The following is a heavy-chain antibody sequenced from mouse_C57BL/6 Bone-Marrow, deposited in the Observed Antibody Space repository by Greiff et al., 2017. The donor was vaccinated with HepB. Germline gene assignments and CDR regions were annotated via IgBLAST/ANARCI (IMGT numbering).Heavy chain of an antibody. D-gene: IGHD1-1*01. J-gene: IGHJ2*01. Sequence: EVQVVESGGGLVQPGGSMKLSCVASGFTFSNYWMNWVRQSPEKGLEWVAQIRLKSDNYATHYAESVKGRFTISRDDSKSSVYLQMNNLRAEDTGIYYCTGGYGSKRYFDYWGQGTTLTVSS. CDR3: TGGYGSKRYFDY. CDR1: GFTFSNYW. CDR2: IRLKSDNYAT. V-gene: IGHV6-3*01.